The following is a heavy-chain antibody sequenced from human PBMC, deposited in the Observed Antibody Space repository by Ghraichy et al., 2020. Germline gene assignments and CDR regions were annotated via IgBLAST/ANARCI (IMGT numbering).Heavy chain of an antibody. J-gene: IGHJ4*02. CDR3: ARDDNPDGGGFDY. CDR1: GGSISSGGYY. Sequence: SETLSLTCTVSGGSISSGGYYWSWIRQHPGKGLEWIGYIYYSGSTYYNPSLKSRVTISVDTSKNQFSLKLSSVTAADTAVYYCARDDNPDGGGFDYWGQGTLVTVSS. V-gene: IGHV4-31*03. CDR2: IYYSGST. D-gene: IGHD3-16*01.